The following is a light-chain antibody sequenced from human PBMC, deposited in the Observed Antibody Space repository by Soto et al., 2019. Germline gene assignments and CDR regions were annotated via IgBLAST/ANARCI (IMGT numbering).Light chain of an antibody. CDR2: DAS. Sequence: IVMTQSPATLPVSPGGRATLSCRASQNVGSDLAWYQQKLGQSPRLLIYDASTRATNIPARFSGSGSGTEFSLTISRLQSEDFAVYFCQQYDNWPLTFGPGTKVDV. J-gene: IGKJ3*01. CDR3: QQYDNWPLT. V-gene: IGKV3-15*01. CDR1: QNVGSD.